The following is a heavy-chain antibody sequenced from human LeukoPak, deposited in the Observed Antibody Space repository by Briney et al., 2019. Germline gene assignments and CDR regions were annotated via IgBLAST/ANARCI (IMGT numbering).Heavy chain of an antibody. CDR3: ARDGVSHQLHTSTNWFDP. V-gene: IGHV3-48*01. D-gene: IGHD2-2*01. J-gene: IGHJ5*02. Sequence: GGSLRLSCAASGFTFSSYSMNWVRQAPGKGLEWVSYISSSSSTIYYADSVKDRFTISRDNAKNSLYLQMNSLRAEDTAVYYCARDGVSHQLHTSTNWFDPWGQGTLVTVSS. CDR2: ISSSSSTI. CDR1: GFTFSSYS.